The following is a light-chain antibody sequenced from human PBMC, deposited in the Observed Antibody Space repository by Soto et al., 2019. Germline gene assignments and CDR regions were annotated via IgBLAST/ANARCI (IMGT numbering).Light chain of an antibody. CDR1: QSVSSN. CDR2: GAS. CDR3: QQYNNLPT. Sequence: IVVTQSPSTLPVSPGERATLSCRASQSVSSNLAWYQQTPGQAPRLLIYGASTRATGIPARFSGSGSGTESTLTISILQYEDFAVYYCQQYNNLPTFGQGTKVDIK. V-gene: IGKV3-15*01. J-gene: IGKJ1*01.